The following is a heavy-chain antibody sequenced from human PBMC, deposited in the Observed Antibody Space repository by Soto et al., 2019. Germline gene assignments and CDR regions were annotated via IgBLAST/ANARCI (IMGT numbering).Heavy chain of an antibody. CDR3: ARGSLPLYEYCSSTSCPEAFDI. CDR1: GYTFTSYA. D-gene: IGHD2-2*01. J-gene: IGHJ3*02. CDR2: INAGNGNT. Sequence: ASVNVSCKASGYTFTSYAMHWVRQAPGQRLEWMGWINAGNGNTKYSQKFQGRVTITRDTSASTAYMELSSLRSEDTAVYYCARGSLPLYEYCSSTSCPEAFDIWGQGTMVNVS. V-gene: IGHV1-3*01.